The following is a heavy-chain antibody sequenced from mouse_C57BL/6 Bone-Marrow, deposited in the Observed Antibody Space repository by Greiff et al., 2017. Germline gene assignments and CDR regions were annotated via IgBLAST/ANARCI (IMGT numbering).Heavy chain of an antibody. CDR2: LDPEDGET. D-gene: IGHD1-1*01. CDR3: TRSLIYYGTNY. CDR1: GFNIKDYY. J-gene: IGHJ2*01. V-gene: IGHV14-2*01. Sequence: EVQRVESGAELVKPGASVKLSCTASGFNIKDYYIHWVKQRTEQGLEWIGRLDPEDGETKYAPKFQDKATITADTSSNTAYLQLSSLTSEDTAVYYCTRSLIYYGTNYWGQGTTLTVSS.